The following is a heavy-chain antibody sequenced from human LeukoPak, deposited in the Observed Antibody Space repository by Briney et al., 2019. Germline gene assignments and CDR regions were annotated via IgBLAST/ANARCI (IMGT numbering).Heavy chain of an antibody. J-gene: IGHJ4*02. CDR2: ISYDGSNK. D-gene: IGHD2-21*02. CDR1: GFTFSSYA. CDR3: ARDTRLYCGGDCYFGAIDY. V-gene: IGHV3-30*04. Sequence: GGSLRLSCAASGFTFSSYAMHWVRQAPGKGLEWVAVISYDGSNKYYADSVKGRFTISRDNSKNTLYLQMNSLRAEDTAVYYCARDTRLYCGGDCYFGAIDYWGQGTLVTVSS.